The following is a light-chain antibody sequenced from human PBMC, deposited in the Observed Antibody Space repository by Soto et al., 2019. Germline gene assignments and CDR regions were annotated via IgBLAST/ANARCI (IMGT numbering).Light chain of an antibody. J-gene: IGKJ1*01. V-gene: IGKV1-5*01. Sequence: DIQMTQSPSTLSASVGARVPITCRASQSISSWLAWYQQKPGKAPKLLIYDASSLESGVPSRFSGSGSGTEFTLTISSLQPDDFATYYCQQYNSYSRTFGQGTKVDNK. CDR2: DAS. CDR3: QQYNSYSRT. CDR1: QSISSW.